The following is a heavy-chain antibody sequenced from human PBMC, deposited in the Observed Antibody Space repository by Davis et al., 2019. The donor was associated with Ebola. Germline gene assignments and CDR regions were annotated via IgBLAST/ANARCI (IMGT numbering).Heavy chain of an antibody. CDR1: GGTFSSYA. D-gene: IGHD5-12*01. V-gene: IGHV1-69*05. CDR3: ARQRGGYDFYFDY. Sequence: AASVKVSCKASGGTFSSYAISWVRQAPGQGLEWMGGIIPIFGTASYAQKFQGRVTMTRDTSTSTVYMELSSLRSEDTAVYYCARQRGGYDFYFDYWGQGTLVTVSS. CDR2: IIPIFGTA. J-gene: IGHJ4*02.